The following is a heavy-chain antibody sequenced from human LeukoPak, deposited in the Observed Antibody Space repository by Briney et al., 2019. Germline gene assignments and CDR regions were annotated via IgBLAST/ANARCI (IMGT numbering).Heavy chain of an antibody. V-gene: IGHV3-7*01. Sequence: PGGSLRLSCAASGFTFSKSWMSWVRQAPGKGLAWVANMNEDGSERDYVDSVKGRFTISRDNARKSLYLQMSSLRAEDTALYYCATYTHWVAGDVWGQGTTVTVSS. CDR1: GFTFSKSW. CDR3: ATYTHWVAGDV. J-gene: IGHJ6*02. D-gene: IGHD3-16*01. CDR2: MNEDGSER.